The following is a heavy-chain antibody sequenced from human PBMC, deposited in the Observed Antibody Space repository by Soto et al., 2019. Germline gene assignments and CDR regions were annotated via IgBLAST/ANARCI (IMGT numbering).Heavy chain of an antibody. Sequence: GGALRLPCAASGFSPRDYGMHWVRQVPGKGLLWVSRVSVNGRDTTYADSVKGRFTISRDNAKNTLYLQMDSLRAEDTAFYYCVSAPEREPIAFWGHGSPVPGSS. CDR3: VSAPEREPIAF. CDR1: GFSPRDYG. D-gene: IGHD1-26*01. J-gene: IGHJ4*01. V-gene: IGHV3-74*03. CDR2: VSVNGRDT.